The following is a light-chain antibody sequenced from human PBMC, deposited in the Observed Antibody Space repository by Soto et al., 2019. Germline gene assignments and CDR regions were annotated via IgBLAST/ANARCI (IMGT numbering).Light chain of an antibody. CDR1: QSVSSSY. J-gene: IGKJ2*01. CDR3: QQYGSSPPYT. V-gene: IGKV3-20*01. Sequence: DIGLTQSPGTLSLSPGERDTLSCRASQSVSSSYLAWYQQKPGQAPRLLIYGASSRATGIPDRYSGSGSGTDVTLTISRLEPEDVAVYYCQQYGSSPPYTFGQGTKLEIK. CDR2: GAS.